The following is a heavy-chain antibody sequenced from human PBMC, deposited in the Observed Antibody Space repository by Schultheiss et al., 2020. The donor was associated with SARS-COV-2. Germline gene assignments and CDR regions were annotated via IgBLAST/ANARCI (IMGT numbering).Heavy chain of an antibody. CDR2: IYYSGST. D-gene: IGHD6-6*01. CDR1: GGSVSSSDYY. Sequence: SETLSLTCTVSGGSVSSSDYYWGWIRQPPGKGLEWIGSIYYSGSTYDNPSLKSRVTISVDTSKNQFSLKLSSVTAADTALYYCARSIAARPRVWYFDLWGRGTLVTVSS. J-gene: IGHJ2*01. V-gene: IGHV4-39*01. CDR3: ARSIAARPRVWYFDL.